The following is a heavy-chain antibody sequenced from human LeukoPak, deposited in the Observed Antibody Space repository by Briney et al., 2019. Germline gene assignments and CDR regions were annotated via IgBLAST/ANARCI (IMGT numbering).Heavy chain of an antibody. CDR2: ISGSGGST. V-gene: IGHV3-23*01. J-gene: IGHJ4*02. D-gene: IGHD3-22*01. Sequence: PGGSLRLSCAASGFTFSSYAMSWVRQAPGKGLEWVSAISGSGGSTYYADSVKGRFTISRDNSKNTLYLQMNSLRAEDTAVYYCAKERGGIDSSGYYPYFDYWGQGTLVTVSS. CDR3: AKERGGIDSSGYYPYFDY. CDR1: GFTFSSYA.